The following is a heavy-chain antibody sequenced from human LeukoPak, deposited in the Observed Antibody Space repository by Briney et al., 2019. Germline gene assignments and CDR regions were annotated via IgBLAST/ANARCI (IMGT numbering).Heavy chain of an antibody. CDR3: ARDRDYGDYLDY. Sequence: GASVKVSCKASGYTFTSYAMHWVRQAPGQRLEWMGWINAGNGNTKYSQKFQGRVTITRDTSASTAYMELSSLRSEDTAVYYCARDRDYGDYLDYWGQGTLVTVSS. D-gene: IGHD4-17*01. CDR2: INAGNGNT. V-gene: IGHV1-3*01. CDR1: GYTFTSYA. J-gene: IGHJ4*02.